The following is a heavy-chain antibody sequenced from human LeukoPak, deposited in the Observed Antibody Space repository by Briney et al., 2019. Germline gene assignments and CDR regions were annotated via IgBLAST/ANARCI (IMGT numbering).Heavy chain of an antibody. CDR3: ASRPRADMGPLDF. D-gene: IGHD1-14*01. J-gene: IGHJ4*02. Sequence: GGSLTLSCAASGFTFSSYAMSWVRQAPGKGLEWVSSITGSGDRTYYADSVKGRFTISRDNSKNTLYLQMNSLRADETAVYYCASRPRADMGPLDFWGQGTLDTVSS. CDR1: GFTFSSYA. CDR2: ITGSGDRT. V-gene: IGHV3-23*01.